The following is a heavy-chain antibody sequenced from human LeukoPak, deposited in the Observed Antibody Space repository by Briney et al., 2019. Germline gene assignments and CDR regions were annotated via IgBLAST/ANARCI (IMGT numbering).Heavy chain of an antibody. CDR2: INPSGGST. CDR3: AXXXXXLASSGWYYFDY. D-gene: IGHD6-19*01. J-gene: IGHJ4*02. V-gene: IGHV1-46*01. CDR1: GXTFTSYY. Sequence: KASGXTFTSYYMHWVRQAPGQGLEWMGIINPSGGSTSYAQKFPGRVTMTRDMSTSTDYMELSSLRSEDTAVYCCAXXXXXLASSGWYYFDYWGQGTLVTVSS.